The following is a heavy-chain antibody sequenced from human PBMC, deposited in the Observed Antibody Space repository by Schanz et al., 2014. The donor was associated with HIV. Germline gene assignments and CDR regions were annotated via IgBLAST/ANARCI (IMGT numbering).Heavy chain of an antibody. CDR1: GFPFNGYY. D-gene: IGHD1-26*01. Sequence: QVQLVESGGALVNPGSSLRLSCAASGFPFNGYYMSWIRQAPGKGLEWISYISSGGSSKNYADSVKGRFTISRDNAKNSLYLQMNSLIPEDTAVYYCARDRKSGNYDGGFASWGQGTLVTVSS. J-gene: IGHJ5*01. CDR2: ISSGGSSK. CDR3: ARDRKSGNYDGGFAS. V-gene: IGHV3-11*01.